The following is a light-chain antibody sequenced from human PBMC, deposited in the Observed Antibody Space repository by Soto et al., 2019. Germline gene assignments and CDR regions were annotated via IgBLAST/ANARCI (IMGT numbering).Light chain of an antibody. V-gene: IGKV1-39*01. J-gene: IGKJ2*01. CDR2: AAS. CDR3: QQSYSSPRT. CDR1: QSINSY. Sequence: IQMTQSPSSLSASVGDRVTITCRASQSINSYLNWYQQKPGKAPKLLIYAASSVQSGVPSRFSGSGSGTDFTPTVSGLQPEDSATYYCQQSYSSPRTFGQGTKLEIK.